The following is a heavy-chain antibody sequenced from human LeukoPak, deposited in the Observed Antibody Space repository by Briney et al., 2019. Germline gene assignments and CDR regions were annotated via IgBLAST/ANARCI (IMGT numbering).Heavy chain of an antibody. CDR1: GGSFSGYY. CDR3: ARGPHSSSWFYFDY. V-gene: IGHV4-34*01. Sequence: KPSETLSLTCAVYGGSFSGYYWSWIRQPPGKGLEWIGEINHSGSTNYNPSLKSRVTISVDTSKNQFSLKLSSVTAADTAVYYCARGPHSSSWFYFDYWGQGTLVTVSS. J-gene: IGHJ4*02. CDR2: INHSGST. D-gene: IGHD6-13*01.